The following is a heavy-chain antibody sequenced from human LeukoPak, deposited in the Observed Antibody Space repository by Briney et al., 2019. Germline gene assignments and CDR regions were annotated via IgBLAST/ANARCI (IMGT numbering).Heavy chain of an antibody. V-gene: IGHV5-51*01. D-gene: IGHD6-19*01. CDR3: ARTKVAATKDFDY. Sequence: SLQISCXGXGYRXTSYWIGWVRQVPGKGLEGMGIIYPGDSDTRYSPSFQGQVTISADKSISTAYLQWSSLKASDTAMYYCARTKVAATKDFDYWGQGTLVTVSS. CDR1: GYRXTSYW. J-gene: IGHJ4*02. CDR2: IYPGDSDT.